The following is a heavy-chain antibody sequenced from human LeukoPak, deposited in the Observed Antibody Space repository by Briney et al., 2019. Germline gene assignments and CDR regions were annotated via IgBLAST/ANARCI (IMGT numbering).Heavy chain of an antibody. CDR1: GYTFTSYG. J-gene: IGHJ2*01. CDR3: AAYMVRGVTIQHWYFDL. V-gene: IGHV1-18*01. Sequence: ASVKVSCKASGYTFTSYGISWVRQAPGQGLEWMGWISAYNGNTNYAQKLQGRVTMTTDTSTSTAYMGLSSLRSEDTAVYYCAAYMVRGVTIQHWYFDLWGRGTLVTVSS. CDR2: ISAYNGNT. D-gene: IGHD3-10*01.